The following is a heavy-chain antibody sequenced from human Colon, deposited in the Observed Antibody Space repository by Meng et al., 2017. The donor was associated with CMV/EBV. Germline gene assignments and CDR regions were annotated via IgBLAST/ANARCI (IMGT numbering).Heavy chain of an antibody. CDR3: SRRRTSIPFDY. V-gene: IGHV2-5*02. D-gene: IGHD2-21*01. CDR2: IYWDDDK. Sequence: QITLKAACPTLGKPPQTPPLPLPFPGFSLDSHGVGVGWIRPPPGKAPEWVALIYWDDDKRYSPSLENRLTITKDTSKNQVVLTMTDMGPMNTATYFCSRRRTSIPFDYWGQGILVTVSS. J-gene: IGHJ4*02. CDR1: GFSLDSHGVG.